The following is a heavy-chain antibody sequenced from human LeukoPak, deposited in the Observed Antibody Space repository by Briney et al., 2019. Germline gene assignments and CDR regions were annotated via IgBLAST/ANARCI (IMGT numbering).Heavy chain of an antibody. CDR2: IYYSGST. CDR3: ARGPYSYDSSGAFDI. J-gene: IGHJ3*02. Sequence: SSETLSLTCAVYGGSFSGYYWSWIRQPPGKGLEWIGSIYYSGSTYYNPSLKSRVTISVDTSKNQFSLKLSSVTAADTAVYFCARGPYSYDSSGAFDIWGQGTMVTVSS. CDR1: GGSFSGYY. D-gene: IGHD3-22*01. V-gene: IGHV4-34*01.